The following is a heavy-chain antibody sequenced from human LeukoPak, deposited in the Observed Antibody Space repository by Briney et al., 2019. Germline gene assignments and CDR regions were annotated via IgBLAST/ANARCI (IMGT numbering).Heavy chain of an antibody. J-gene: IGHJ3*02. Sequence: ASVTVSCKASGYTFTGYYMHWVRQAPGQGLEWMGWINPNSGGTNYAQKFQGRVTMTRDTSISTAYMELSRLRSDDTAVYYCARSRGEYCSSTSCRLGAFDIWGQGTMVTVSS. CDR2: INPNSGGT. V-gene: IGHV1-2*02. D-gene: IGHD2-2*01. CDR3: ARSRGEYCSSTSCRLGAFDI. CDR1: GYTFTGYY.